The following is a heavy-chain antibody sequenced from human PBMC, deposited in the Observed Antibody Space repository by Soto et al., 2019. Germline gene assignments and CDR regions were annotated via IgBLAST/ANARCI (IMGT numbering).Heavy chain of an antibody. J-gene: IGHJ4*02. CDR1: GGSISSYY. CDR3: ASSGSTTVFDY. V-gene: IGHV4-59*01. Sequence: LSLTCTVSGGSISSYYWSWIRQPPGKGLERIGYIYYSGSTNYNPSLKSRVTISVDTSKNQFSLKLSSVTAADTAVYYCASSGSTTVFDYWGQGTLVTVSS. CDR2: IYYSGST. D-gene: IGHD1-26*01.